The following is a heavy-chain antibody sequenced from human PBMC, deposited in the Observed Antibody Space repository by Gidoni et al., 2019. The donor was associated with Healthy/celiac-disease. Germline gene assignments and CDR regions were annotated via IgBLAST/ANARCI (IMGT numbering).Heavy chain of an antibody. V-gene: IGHV1-46*01. CDR3: ARGGYCSGGSCYSRLFGY. Sequence: QVQLVQSGAEVKKPGASVKVSCKASGYTFTSYSRHWVRQAPGHGLEWMGIINPSGGSTSYAQKFKGRVTMTRDTSTSTVYMELSSLRSEDTAVYYCARGGYCSGGSCYSRLFGYWGQGTLVTVSS. CDR2: INPSGGST. CDR1: GYTFTSYS. J-gene: IGHJ4*02. D-gene: IGHD2-15*01.